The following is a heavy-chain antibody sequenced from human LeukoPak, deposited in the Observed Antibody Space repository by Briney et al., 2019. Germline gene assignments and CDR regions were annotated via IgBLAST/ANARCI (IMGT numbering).Heavy chain of an antibody. CDR3: ARHMHQPLYSSYNWFDP. Sequence: GASVKVSCKASGGTFSSYAISWVRQAPGQGLEWMGGIIPIFGTANYAQKFQGRVTITTDESTSTAYMELSSLRSEDTAVYYCARHMHQPLYSSYNWFDPWGQGTLVTVSS. J-gene: IGHJ5*02. D-gene: IGHD5-18*01. V-gene: IGHV1-69*05. CDR2: IIPIFGTA. CDR1: GGTFSSYA.